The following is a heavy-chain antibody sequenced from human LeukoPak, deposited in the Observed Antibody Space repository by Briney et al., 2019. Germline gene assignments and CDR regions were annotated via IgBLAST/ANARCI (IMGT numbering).Heavy chain of an antibody. D-gene: IGHD1-1*01. Sequence: GGSLRLSCAASGFTFSSYSMNWVRQAPGKGLEWISSISGSGTYIYYVDSVKGRFTISRDNDKNTVFLEMNSLRAEDTAVYYCARDGASIDDQYYGLDVWGQGTTVTVSS. V-gene: IGHV3-21*06. J-gene: IGHJ6*02. CDR2: ISGSGTYI. CDR3: ARDGASIDDQYYGLDV. CDR1: GFTFSSYS.